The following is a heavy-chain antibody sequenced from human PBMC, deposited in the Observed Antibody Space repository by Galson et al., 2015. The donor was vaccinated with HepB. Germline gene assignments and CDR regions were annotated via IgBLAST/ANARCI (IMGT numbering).Heavy chain of an antibody. CDR2: IYYSGST. CDR3: ARRGFNYDSSEDI. Sequence: SETLSLTCTVSGGSVSSGSYYWSWIRQPPGKGLEWIGYIYYSGSTNYNPSLKSRVTISVDTSRNQFSLKLSSVTAADTAVYYCARRGFNYDSSEDIWGQGTMVTVSS. CDR1: GGSVSSGSYY. J-gene: IGHJ3*02. D-gene: IGHD3-22*01. V-gene: IGHV4-61*01.